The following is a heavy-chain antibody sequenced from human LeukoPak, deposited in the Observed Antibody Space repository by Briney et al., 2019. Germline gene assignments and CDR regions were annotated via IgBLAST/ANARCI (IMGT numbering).Heavy chain of an antibody. D-gene: IGHD2-21*02. Sequence: GGSLRLSCAASGFTFSSYGMHWVHQAPGKGLEWVAVISYDGSNKYYADSVKGRFTISRDNSKNTLYLQMNSLRAEDTAVYYCAKDRLVVVTTHFDYWGQGTLVTVSS. V-gene: IGHV3-30*18. CDR2: ISYDGSNK. CDR3: AKDRLVVVTTHFDY. J-gene: IGHJ4*02. CDR1: GFTFSSYG.